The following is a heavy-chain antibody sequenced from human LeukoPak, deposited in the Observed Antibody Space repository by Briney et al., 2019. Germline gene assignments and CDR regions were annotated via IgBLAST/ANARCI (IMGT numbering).Heavy chain of an antibody. J-gene: IGHJ2*01. CDR2: ISGSGVTT. CDR3: ARDPAAGYWYFDP. V-gene: IGHV3-23*01. D-gene: IGHD6-13*01. Sequence: PGGSLRLSCAASGFTFSTYAMTWVRQAPGKGLEWVSGISGSGVTTYYADSMKGRSTISRDNSKNTLYVQMNSLRDEDTAVYYCARDPAAGYWYFDPWGRGTLVTVSS. CDR1: GFTFSTYA.